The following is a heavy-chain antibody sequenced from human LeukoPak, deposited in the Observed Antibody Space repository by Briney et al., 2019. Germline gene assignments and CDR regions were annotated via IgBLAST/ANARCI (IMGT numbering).Heavy chain of an antibody. CDR2: ISAYNGKT. V-gene: IGHV1-18*01. CDR1: GYTFTNYG. D-gene: IGHD2-8*01. J-gene: IGHJ4*02. Sequence: ASVKVSCKASGYTFTNYGVSWVRQVPGQGLEWMGWISAYNGKTYYAQKFQGRVTVTTDTSTSTAYMVLRSLRSDDTAVYYCARANLDCKNGVCYDYWGQGTPVTVSS. CDR3: ARANLDCKNGVCYDY.